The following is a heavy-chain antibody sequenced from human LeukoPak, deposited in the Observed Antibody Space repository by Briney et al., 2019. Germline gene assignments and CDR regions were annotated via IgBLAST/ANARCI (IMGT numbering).Heavy chain of an antibody. Sequence: PGGSLRLSCTGSGFTFSSHWMSWVRQAPGRGLEWVANIKEDGSETYYLDSVKGRFTISRDNAKNSVYLQMNSLRAEDTAVYYCARDHCIGGSCLGYFDYWGQGTLVTVSS. J-gene: IGHJ4*02. CDR2: IKEDGSET. CDR1: GFTFSSHW. V-gene: IGHV3-7*01. D-gene: IGHD2-15*01. CDR3: ARDHCIGGSCLGYFDY.